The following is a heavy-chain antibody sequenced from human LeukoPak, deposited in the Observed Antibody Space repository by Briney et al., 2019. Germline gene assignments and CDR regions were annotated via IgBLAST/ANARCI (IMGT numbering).Heavy chain of an antibody. V-gene: IGHV3-30*01. CDR1: GFTLGGHA. J-gene: IGHJ6*03. CDR2: ISDDARNE. Sequence: PGGSLRLSCSASGFTLGGHAMHWVRQAPGKGLEWVAGISDDARNEYYVDSVKGRFSISRDNSNNALILRMNSLRLEDTAVYYCARQGNALFCHYHYLDVWGTGTTVTVPS. CDR3: ARQGNALFCHYHYLDV.